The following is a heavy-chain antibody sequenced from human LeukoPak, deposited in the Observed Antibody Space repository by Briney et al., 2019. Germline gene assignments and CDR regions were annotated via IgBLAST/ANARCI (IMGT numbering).Heavy chain of an antibody. CDR1: GFSLSTSGVC. CDR3: AHGQTGVDQFDY. V-gene: IGHV2-5*02. J-gene: IGHJ4*02. CDR2: IYWDDDK. Sequence: SGPTLVNPTQTLTLTCTFSGFSLSTSGVCVGWIRQPSGKALEWLALIYWDDDKRYSPSLKSRPTISKDTSKDQVVLTMTNMDPVDTATYYCAHGQTGVDQFDYWGQGTLVTVSS. D-gene: IGHD3-3*01.